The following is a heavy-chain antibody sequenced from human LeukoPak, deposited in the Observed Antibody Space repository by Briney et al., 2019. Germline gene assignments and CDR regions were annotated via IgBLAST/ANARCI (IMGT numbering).Heavy chain of an antibody. J-gene: IGHJ4*02. CDR2: IYYSGST. CDR1: GGSISSGGYS. CDR3: ARDLYDIGLDY. V-gene: IGHV4-31*03. Sequence: SETLSLTCTVSGGSISSGGYSWSWIRQHPGKGLEWIGYIYYSGSTYYNPSLKSRVTISVDTSKNQFSLKLSSVTAADTAVYYCARDLYDIGLDYWGQGTLVTVSS. D-gene: IGHD3-9*01.